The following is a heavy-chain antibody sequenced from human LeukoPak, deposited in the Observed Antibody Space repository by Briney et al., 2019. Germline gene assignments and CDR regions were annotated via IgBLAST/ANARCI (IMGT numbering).Heavy chain of an antibody. D-gene: IGHD2-15*01. Sequence: GGSLRLSCAASGFTFNTYWMTWIRQAPGKGLEWVANIKEGGSEKYYVDSVKGRFTISRDNAKNSLYLQMDNLRAEDTAFYYCARGVGGFFSTYNWFDPWGQGTLVTVSS. CDR3: ARGVGGFFSTYNWFDP. CDR2: IKEGGSEK. J-gene: IGHJ5*02. CDR1: GFTFNTYW. V-gene: IGHV3-7*03.